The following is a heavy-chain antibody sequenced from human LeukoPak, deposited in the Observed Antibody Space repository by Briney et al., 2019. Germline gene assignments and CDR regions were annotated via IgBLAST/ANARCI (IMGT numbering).Heavy chain of an antibody. CDR2: ISATGGDT. V-gene: IGHV3-23*01. D-gene: IGHD6-19*01. CDR3: ATWARGSGWFDPY. J-gene: IGHJ4*02. Sequence: GGSLRLSCAASGFTFSSYAMGWVRQAPGKGLEWVFTISATGGDTYDAGAVKGRFTISRDNSRNTLYLQMNSLRAEDTALYYCATWARGSGWFDPYWGQGTLVTVSS. CDR1: GFTFSSYA.